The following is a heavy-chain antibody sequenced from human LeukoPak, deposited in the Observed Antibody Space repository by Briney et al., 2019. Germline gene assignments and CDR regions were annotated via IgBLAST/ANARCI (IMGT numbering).Heavy chain of an antibody. Sequence: GGSLRLSCAASGFTFSTYSLSWLRQAPGKGLEWVAKINKDGSEKGYVVSVKGRFTISRDNAKGSLYLQLNSLRAEDTAVYYCARGFQRGDSPVWGQGTLVTVSS. D-gene: IGHD2-21*02. CDR3: ARGFQRGDSPV. J-gene: IGHJ1*01. V-gene: IGHV3-7*01. CDR1: GFTFSTYS. CDR2: INKDGSEK.